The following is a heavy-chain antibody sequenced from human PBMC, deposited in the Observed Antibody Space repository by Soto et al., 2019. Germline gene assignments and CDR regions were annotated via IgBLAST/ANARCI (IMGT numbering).Heavy chain of an antibody. CDR3: TTHMVRGLTSFDY. Sequence: ETLSLTCTVSGGSVSNSEYHWGWVRQAPGKGLEWVSAIRGFSPYTFYADSVKGRFTISRDNAKNSLYLQMNSLRAEDTAVYYCTTHMVRGLTSFDYWGRGTLVTVSS. J-gene: IGHJ4*02. V-gene: IGHV3-21*01. CDR1: GGSVSNSEYH. CDR2: IRGFSPYT. D-gene: IGHD3-10*01.